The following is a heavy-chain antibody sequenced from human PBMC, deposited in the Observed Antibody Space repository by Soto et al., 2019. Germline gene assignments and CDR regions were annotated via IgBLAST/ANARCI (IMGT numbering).Heavy chain of an antibody. CDR2: MDPNKGHT. CDR3: ARGPNYFDY. Sequence: QVQLVQSGAGVKKPGASVKVSCEASGYIFTSFDIHWVRQAPGQWLEWMGWMDPNKGHTGYEEKFQGRVTMTRNTSMKIAYMELSTLGSDDTAVYYCARGPNYFDYWGQRTLVTVSS. J-gene: IGHJ4*02. CDR1: GYIFTSFD. V-gene: IGHV1-8*01.